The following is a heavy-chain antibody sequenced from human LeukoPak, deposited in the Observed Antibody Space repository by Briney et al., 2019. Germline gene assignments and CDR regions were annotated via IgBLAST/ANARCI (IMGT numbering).Heavy chain of an antibody. CDR1: GFTFSNAW. Sequence: GGSLRLSCAASGFTFSNAWMNWVRQAPGRGLECVARIKSKPDGGTIDYAAPVKGRFTISRDDSKNTLYLQMNSLKSEDTAVYYCTTLSIVVAGNWGQGTLVTVSS. CDR3: TTLSIVVAGN. CDR2: IKSKPDGGTI. J-gene: IGHJ4*02. V-gene: IGHV3-15*01. D-gene: IGHD6-19*01.